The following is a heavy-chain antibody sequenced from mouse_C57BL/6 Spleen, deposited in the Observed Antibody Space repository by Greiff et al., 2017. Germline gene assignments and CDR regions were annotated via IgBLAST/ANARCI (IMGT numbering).Heavy chain of an antibody. CDR3: ARSNYGSRNYYAMDY. D-gene: IGHD1-1*01. CDR2: INPNYGTT. V-gene: IGHV1-39*01. Sequence: VQLKQSGPELVKPGASVKISCKASGYSFTDYNMNWVKQSNGKSLEWIGVINPNYGTTSYNQKFKGKATLTVDQSSSTAYMQLNSLTSEDSAVYYCARSNYGSRNYYAMDYWGQGTSVTVSS. CDR1: GYSFTDYN. J-gene: IGHJ4*01.